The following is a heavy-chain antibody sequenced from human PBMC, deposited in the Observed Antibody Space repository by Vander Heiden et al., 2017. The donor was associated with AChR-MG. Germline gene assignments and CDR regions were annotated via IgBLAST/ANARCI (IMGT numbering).Heavy chain of an antibody. V-gene: IGHV3-9*01. D-gene: IGHD5-12*01. CDR2: ISWNSGSI. CDR3: AKDNGDGYNFDYFDY. J-gene: IGHJ4*02. CDR1: GFTFADYA. Sequence: EVQLVESGGGLVQPGRSLRLSCAASGFTFADYAMHWVRQAPGKGLEWVSGISWNSGSIGYADSVKGRFTISRDNAKNSLYLQMNSLRAEDTALYYCAKDNGDGYNFDYFDYWGQGTLVTVSS.